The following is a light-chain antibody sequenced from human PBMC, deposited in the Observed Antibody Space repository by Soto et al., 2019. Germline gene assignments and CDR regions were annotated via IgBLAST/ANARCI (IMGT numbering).Light chain of an antibody. CDR1: QSVLSNS. Sequence: DIVMTQSPESLAVSLGERATINCKSSQSVLSNSIAWYQQKPGQPPKLPIYWASTRESGVPDRFSGSGSGTDFTLTISSLQAEDVAVYYCQQYSSAPQTFGQGTKLEIK. J-gene: IGKJ2*01. CDR3: QQYSSAPQT. V-gene: IGKV4-1*01. CDR2: WAS.